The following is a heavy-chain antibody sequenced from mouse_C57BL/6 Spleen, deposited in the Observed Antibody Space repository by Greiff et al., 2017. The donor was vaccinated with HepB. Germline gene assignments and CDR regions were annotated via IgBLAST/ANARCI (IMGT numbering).Heavy chain of an antibody. CDR1: GFNIKDDY. CDR2: IDPENGDT. Sequence: VQLQQSGAELVRPGASVKLSCTASGFNIKDDYMHWVKQRPEQGLEWIGWIDPENGDTEYASKFQGKATITADTSSNTAYLQLRSLTSEDTAVYYCTTYDYVYWGQGTTLTVSS. J-gene: IGHJ2*01. CDR3: TTYDYVY. V-gene: IGHV14-4*01. D-gene: IGHD2-4*01.